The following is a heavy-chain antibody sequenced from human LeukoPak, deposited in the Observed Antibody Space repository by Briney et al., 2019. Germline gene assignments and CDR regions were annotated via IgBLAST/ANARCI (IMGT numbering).Heavy chain of an antibody. Sequence: GGSLKISGKGFGYSFTSYWFGGVRPMPGKGLGGLGIIYPGDSDTRYSPSFQGQVTISADKSISTAYLQWSSLKASDTAMYYCARRRQWDPTHFDYWGQGTLVTVSS. CDR3: ARRRQWDPTHFDY. V-gene: IGHV5-51*01. D-gene: IGHD1-26*01. J-gene: IGHJ4*02. CDR1: GYSFTSYW. CDR2: IYPGDSDT.